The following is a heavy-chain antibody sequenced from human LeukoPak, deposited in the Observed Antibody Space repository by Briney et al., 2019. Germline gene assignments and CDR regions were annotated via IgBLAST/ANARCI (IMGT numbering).Heavy chain of an antibody. CDR1: GYTFTAYY. CDR2: INPKSGGT. V-gene: IGHV1-2*02. CDR3: ARENMDSNSFDY. J-gene: IGHJ4*02. Sequence: ASVKVSCKTSGYTFTAYYMHWVRQAPGQGLGWMGWINPKSGGTIYSQSFQGRVTVTRDTSISTAYMELSRLRSDDTAVYFCARENMDSNSFDYWGQGTLVTVSS. D-gene: IGHD2/OR15-2a*01.